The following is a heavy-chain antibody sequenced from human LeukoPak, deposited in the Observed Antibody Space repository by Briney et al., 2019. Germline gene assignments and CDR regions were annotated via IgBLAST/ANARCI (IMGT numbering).Heavy chain of an antibody. J-gene: IGHJ4*02. Sequence: SGGSLRLSCATSGFTFSSYAIHWVRQAPGKGLEWVAVISYDGSNKYYADSVKGRFTISRDNSKNTLFLQMNSLRAEDTAVYYCARGSHYWGQGTLVTVSS. CDR1: GFTFSSYA. D-gene: IGHD3-10*01. V-gene: IGHV3-30-3*01. CDR3: ARGSHY. CDR2: ISYDGSNK.